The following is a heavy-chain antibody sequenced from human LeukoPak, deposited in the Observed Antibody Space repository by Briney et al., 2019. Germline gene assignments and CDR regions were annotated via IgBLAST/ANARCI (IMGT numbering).Heavy chain of an antibody. CDR2: IYHSGST. CDR3: AREGPGIAAAGTEFDY. Sequence: SGTLSLTCAVSGGSISSSNWWSWVRQPPGKGLEWIGAIYHSGSTNYNPSLKSRVTISVDKSKNQFSLKLSSVTAADTAVYYCAREGPGIAAAGTEFDYWGQGTLVTVSS. CDR1: GGSISSSNW. J-gene: IGHJ4*02. D-gene: IGHD6-13*01. V-gene: IGHV4-4*02.